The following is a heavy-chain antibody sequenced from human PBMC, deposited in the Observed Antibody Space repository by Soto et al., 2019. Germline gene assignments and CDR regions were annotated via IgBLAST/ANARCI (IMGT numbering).Heavy chain of an antibody. CDR1: GYTFTGYY. CDR2: INPNSGGT. D-gene: IGHD2-15*01. Sequence: RASVKVSCKASGYTFTGYYMHWVRQAPGQGLEWMGWINPNSGGTNYAQKFQGWVTMTRDTSISTAYMELSRLRSDDTAVYYCARDPGYCSGGSCYWYGMDVWGQGTTVTVSS. V-gene: IGHV1-2*04. J-gene: IGHJ6*02. CDR3: ARDPGYCSGGSCYWYGMDV.